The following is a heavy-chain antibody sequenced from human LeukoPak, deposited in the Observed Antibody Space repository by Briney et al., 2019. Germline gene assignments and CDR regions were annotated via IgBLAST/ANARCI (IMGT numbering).Heavy chain of an antibody. CDR1: GFTFSIHS. J-gene: IGHJ4*02. V-gene: IGHV3-21*01. CDR3: ARALNDYGDYVFDY. D-gene: IGHD4-17*01. Sequence: PGGSLRLSCAASGFTFSIHSMNWVRQAPGKGLEWVSSISSSSSYIYYADSVKGRFTISRDNAENSLYLQMNSLRAEDTAVYYCARALNDYGDYVFDYWGQGTLVTVSS. CDR2: ISSSSSYI.